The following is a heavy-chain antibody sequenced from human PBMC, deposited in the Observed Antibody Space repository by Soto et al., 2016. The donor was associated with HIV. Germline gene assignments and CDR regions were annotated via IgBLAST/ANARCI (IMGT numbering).Heavy chain of an antibody. Sequence: QVQLVQSGAEVKKSGASVKVSCKVSGYTLTELSMHWVRQAPGKGLEWMGGFDPEDGERVYAQKFQGRVTMTEDTSTDTAYMELTSLRSEDTAVYYCATTMGSPRDAFDIWGQGTMVTVSS. J-gene: IGHJ3*02. V-gene: IGHV1-24*01. D-gene: IGHD1-26*01. CDR2: FDPEDGER. CDR1: GYTLTELS. CDR3: ATTMGSPRDAFDI.